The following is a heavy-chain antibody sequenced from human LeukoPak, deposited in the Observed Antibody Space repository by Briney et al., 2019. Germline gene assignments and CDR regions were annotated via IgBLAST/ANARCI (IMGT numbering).Heavy chain of an antibody. J-gene: IGHJ4*02. CDR2: ISAYNGNT. CDR3: ARDNKQWLAFDY. D-gene: IGHD6-19*01. V-gene: IGHV1-18*04. Sequence: ASVRVSCKASGYTFTSYGISWVRQAPGQGLEWMGWISAYNGNTNYAQKLQGRVTMTTDTSTSTAYMELRSLRSDDTAVYYCARDNKQWLAFDYWGQGTLVTVSS. CDR1: GYTFTSYG.